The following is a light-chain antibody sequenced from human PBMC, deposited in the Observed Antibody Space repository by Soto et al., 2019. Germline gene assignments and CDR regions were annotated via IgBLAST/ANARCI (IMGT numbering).Light chain of an antibody. V-gene: IGLV1-40*01. J-gene: IGLJ1*01. CDR2: GNS. Sequence: QSVLTQPPSVSGAPGQRVTISCTGSSSNIGAGYDVHWYQQLPGTAPKLLIYGNSNRPSGVPDRFSGSKSGTSASLAITGLQAEDEADYYCQSYDRNLSTYVFGTGTKVTVL. CDR3: QSYDRNLSTYV. CDR1: SSNIGAGYD.